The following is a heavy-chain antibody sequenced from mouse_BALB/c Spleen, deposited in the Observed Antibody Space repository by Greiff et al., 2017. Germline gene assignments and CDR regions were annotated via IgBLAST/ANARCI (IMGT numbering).Heavy chain of an antibody. Sequence: DVMLVESGGGLVQPGGSRKLSCAASGFTFSSFGMHWVRQAPEKGLEWVAYISSGSSTIYYADTVKGRFTISRDNPKNTLFLQMTSLRSEDTAMYYCARYGSGYYFDYWGQGTTLTVSS. CDR1: GFTFSSFG. V-gene: IGHV5-17*02. CDR3: ARYGSGYYFDY. D-gene: IGHD1-1*01. J-gene: IGHJ2*01. CDR2: ISSGSSTI.